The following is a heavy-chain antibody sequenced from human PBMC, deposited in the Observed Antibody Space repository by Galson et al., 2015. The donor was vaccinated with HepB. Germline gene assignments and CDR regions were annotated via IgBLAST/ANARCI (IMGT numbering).Heavy chain of an antibody. CDR1: GFTFSSYA. J-gene: IGHJ6*04. CDR3: ARDGHTAMVPYYYYYGMDV. CDR2: ISYDGSNK. D-gene: IGHD5-18*01. V-gene: IGHV3-30-3*01. Sequence: SLRLSCAASGFTFSSYAMHWVRQAPGKGLEWVAVISYDGSNKYYADSVKGRFTISRDNSKNTLYLQMNSLRAEDTAVYYCARDGHTAMVPYYYYYGMDVWGKGTRFTVSS.